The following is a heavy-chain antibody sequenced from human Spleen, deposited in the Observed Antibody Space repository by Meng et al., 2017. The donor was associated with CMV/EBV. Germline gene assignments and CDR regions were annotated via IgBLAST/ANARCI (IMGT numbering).Heavy chain of an antibody. CDR1: GGTFSTSG. CDR3: ARDTPTSPLEY. V-gene: IGHV1-69*10. J-gene: IGHJ4*02. CDR2: VIPILGRP. Sequence: SVKVSCKASGGTFSTSGINWVRQAPGQGLEWMGWVIPILGRPDYAQKFRGRVTITADKSTSTSYMELTSLASQDTAVYYCARDTPTSPLEYWGQGTRVTVSS.